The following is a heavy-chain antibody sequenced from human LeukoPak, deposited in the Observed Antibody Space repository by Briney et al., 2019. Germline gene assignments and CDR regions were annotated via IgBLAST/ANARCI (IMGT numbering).Heavy chain of an antibody. Sequence: GGSLRLSCAASGFTFSSYSMNWVRQAPGKGLEWVSSISSSSSYIYYADSVKGRFTISRDNAKNSLHLQMNSLRADDTAVYYCARGPDYYAGGGYYSVYWGQGTLVTVSS. CDR3: ARGPDYYAGGGYYSVY. D-gene: IGHD3-22*01. CDR2: ISSSSSYI. V-gene: IGHV3-21*01. CDR1: GFTFSSYS. J-gene: IGHJ4*02.